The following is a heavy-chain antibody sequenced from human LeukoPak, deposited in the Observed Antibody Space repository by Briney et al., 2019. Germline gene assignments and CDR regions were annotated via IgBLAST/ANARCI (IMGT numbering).Heavy chain of an antibody. V-gene: IGHV4-31*03. CDR3: ARSLYPGIAAAGSFDP. D-gene: IGHD6-13*01. CDR1: GGSISSGGYY. CDR2: IYYSGST. J-gene: IGHJ5*02. Sequence: TSQTLSLTCTVSGGSISSGGYYWSWIRQHPGKGLEWIGYIYYSGSTYYNPSLKSRVTISVDTSKNQFSLKLSSVTAADTAVYYCARSLYPGIAAAGSFDPWGQGTLVTVSS.